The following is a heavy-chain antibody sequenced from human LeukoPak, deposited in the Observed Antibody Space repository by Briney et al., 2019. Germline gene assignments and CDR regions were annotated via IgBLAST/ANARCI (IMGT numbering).Heavy chain of an antibody. D-gene: IGHD5-18*01. J-gene: IGHJ4*02. CDR2: ISWDGGST. CDR1: GFTFDDYA. Sequence: GGSLRLSCAASGFTFDDYAMHWVRXAPGKGLEWVSLISWDGGSTFYADSVRGRFTLSTADRKNTLHCQINRPRTEDTTPSYCTNRDNGYSYTFDYWGQGTLVTVSS. V-gene: IGHV3-43*02. CDR3: TNRDNGYSYTFDY.